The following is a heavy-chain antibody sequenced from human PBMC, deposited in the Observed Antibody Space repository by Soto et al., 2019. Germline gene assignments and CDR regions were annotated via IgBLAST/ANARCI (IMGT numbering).Heavy chain of an antibody. Sequence: SETLSLTCTVSGGSISSSSYYWGWIRQPPGKGLEWIGSIYYSGSTYYNPSLKSRVTISVDTSKNQFSLKLSSVTAADTAVYYCAITVTTGRDDYWGQGTLVTVSS. J-gene: IGHJ4*02. V-gene: IGHV4-39*01. D-gene: IGHD4-4*01. CDR2: IYYSGST. CDR3: AITVTTGRDDY. CDR1: GGSISSSSYY.